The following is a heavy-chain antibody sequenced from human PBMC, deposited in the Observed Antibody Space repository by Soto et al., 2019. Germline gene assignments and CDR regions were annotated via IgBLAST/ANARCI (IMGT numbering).Heavy chain of an antibody. J-gene: IGHJ4*02. CDR2: ISGSGTTS. CDR1: GFTFSSYS. D-gene: IGHD3-22*01. Sequence: XESLRLSCASSGFTFSSYSRSWVRQAPGKGLEWVSAISGSGTTSYYADSVKGRFTISRDNSKNTLYLQMNSLRAEDTAVYYCAKIYLDSSGYNSYFDYWGQGTLVTVSS. V-gene: IGHV3-23*01. CDR3: AKIYLDSSGYNSYFDY.